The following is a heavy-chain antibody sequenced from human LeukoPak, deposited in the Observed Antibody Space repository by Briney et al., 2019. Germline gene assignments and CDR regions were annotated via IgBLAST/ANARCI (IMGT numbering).Heavy chain of an antibody. Sequence: PSETLSLTCTVSGGSISSSSYYWGWIRQPPGKGLEWIGSIYYSGSTYYNPSLKSRITISVDTSKNQFSLKLSSVTAADTAVYYCARVWFGEPYLYYYYYYYMDVWGKGTTVTISS. CDR2: IYYSGST. D-gene: IGHD3-10*01. CDR1: GGSISSSSYY. V-gene: IGHV4-39*07. CDR3: ARVWFGEPYLYYYYYYYMDV. J-gene: IGHJ6*03.